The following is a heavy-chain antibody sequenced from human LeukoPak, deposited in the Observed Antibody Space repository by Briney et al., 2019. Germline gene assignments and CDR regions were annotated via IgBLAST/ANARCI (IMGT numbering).Heavy chain of an antibody. CDR3: AGRACTNGVCPFDS. CDR2: VYTGGRT. D-gene: IGHD2-8*01. Sequence: GGSLRLSCATSGFTIGKSDMAWVRQAPGKGLEWVSIVYTGGRTFHADSVKGRFTISRDNAQNSLYLQMDGLGAEDTAVYYCAGRACTNGVCPFDSWGQGTLVTVSS. CDR1: GFTIGKSD. J-gene: IGHJ4*02. V-gene: IGHV3-53*01.